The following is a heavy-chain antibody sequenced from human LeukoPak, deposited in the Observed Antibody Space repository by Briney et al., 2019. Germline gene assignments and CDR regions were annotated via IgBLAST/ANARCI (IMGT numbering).Heavy chain of an antibody. D-gene: IGHD3-3*01. CDR2: IKQDGSEK. J-gene: IGHJ6*02. CDR3: ARLPHNYDFWSGYLVYYYYGMDV. V-gene: IGHV3-7*01. Sequence: PGGSLRLSCAASGFTFSSYWMSWVRQAPGKGLEWVANIKQDGSEKYYVDSVKGRFTISRDNAKNSLYLQMNSLRAEDTAVYYCARLPHNYDFWSGYLVYYYYGMDVWGQGTTVTVSS. CDR1: GFTFSSYW.